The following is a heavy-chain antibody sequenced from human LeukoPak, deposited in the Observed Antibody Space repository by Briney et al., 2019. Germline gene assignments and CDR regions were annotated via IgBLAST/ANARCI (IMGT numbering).Heavy chain of an antibody. Sequence: GGSLRLSCAASGFTFSSYWMPWVRQAPGKGLVWVSRINTDGSSTNYADSVKGRFTISRDNAKNTLLLQMNSLRVEDTAVYYCARTASYSGNYYGYFQYWGQGTLVTVSS. CDR1: GFTFSSYW. V-gene: IGHV3-74*01. CDR2: INTDGSST. J-gene: IGHJ1*01. D-gene: IGHD1-26*01. CDR3: ARTASYSGNYYGYFQY.